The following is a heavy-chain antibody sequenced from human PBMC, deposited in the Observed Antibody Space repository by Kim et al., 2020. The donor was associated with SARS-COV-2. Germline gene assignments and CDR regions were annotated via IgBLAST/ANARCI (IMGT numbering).Heavy chain of an antibody. V-gene: IGHV3-74*01. CDR1: GFTFNTYL. CDR2: INGGGRTK. CDR3: ARAHGMDV. Sequence: GGSLRLSCAASGFTFNTYLMHWVRQAPGKGLVWVSHINGGGRTKNYADSVKGRFTISRDNAKNMLYLEMNSLRAEDTAVYYCARAHGMDVWGQGTTVTVSS. J-gene: IGHJ6*02.